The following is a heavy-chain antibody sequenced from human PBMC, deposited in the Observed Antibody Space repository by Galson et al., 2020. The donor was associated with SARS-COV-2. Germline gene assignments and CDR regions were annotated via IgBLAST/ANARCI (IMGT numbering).Heavy chain of an antibody. Sequence: SEPLYLTCAVSAGSISSSTYYWGSIRQSPGKGLVWPGRIHYSGTTYYNPSLKSRVTISVDTSKNQFSQKLSSVTAADTAVYYCASRFGSVTYYTKETWGQGILYTVSS. CDR1: AGSISSSTYY. CDR2: IHYSGTT. J-gene: IGHJ5*02. V-gene: IGHV4-39*01. D-gene: IGHD3-10*01. CDR3: ASRFGSVTYYTKET.